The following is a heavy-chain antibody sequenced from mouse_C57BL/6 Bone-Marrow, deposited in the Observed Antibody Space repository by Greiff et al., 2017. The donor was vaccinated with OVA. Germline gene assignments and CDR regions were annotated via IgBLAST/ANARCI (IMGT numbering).Heavy chain of an antibody. J-gene: IGHJ4*01. V-gene: IGHV5-12*01. CDR3: ARQVTTYAMDD. CDR2: ISNGGGST. Sequence: EVQLVESGGGLVQPGGSLKLSCAASGFTFSDYYMYWVRQTPEKRLEWVAFISNGGGSTYYPDTVTGRFTISSDNAKNTLYLQMSRLESEDTAKYYCARQVTTYAMDDWGKGTSVTVAS. CDR1: GFTFSDYY. D-gene: IGHD2-5*01.